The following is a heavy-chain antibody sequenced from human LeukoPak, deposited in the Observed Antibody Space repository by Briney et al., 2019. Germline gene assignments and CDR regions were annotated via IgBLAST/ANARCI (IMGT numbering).Heavy chain of an antibody. CDR1: GGSISGYY. V-gene: IGHV4-59*01. CDR2: IHYSGTT. Sequence: PSETLSLTCTVTGGSISGYYWNWIRQPPGKGLEWMGYIHYSGTTNYNPSLKSRVTISVDTSKNQLSLKLSSVTAADTAVYLCAKRGRSSWYFDYWGQGTQVTVSS. D-gene: IGHD6-13*01. J-gene: IGHJ4*02. CDR3: AKRGRSSWYFDY.